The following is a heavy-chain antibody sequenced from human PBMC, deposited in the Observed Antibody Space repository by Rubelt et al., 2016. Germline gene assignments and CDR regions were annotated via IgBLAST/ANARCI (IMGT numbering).Heavy chain of an antibody. CDR3: ARHAGDGGNSEDWFDP. V-gene: IGHV5-10-1*01. Sequence: EVLLVQSGAEVKKPGESLRISCTGSGYSFTSYWISWVRQMPGKGLEWMGRIDPSDSYTNYSPSFQGHVTSSADKSISTAYLQWSSLKASDTAMYYCARHAGDGGNSEDWFDPWGQGTLVTVSS. CDR2: IDPSDSYT. D-gene: IGHD4-23*01. CDR1: GYSFTSYW. J-gene: IGHJ5*02.